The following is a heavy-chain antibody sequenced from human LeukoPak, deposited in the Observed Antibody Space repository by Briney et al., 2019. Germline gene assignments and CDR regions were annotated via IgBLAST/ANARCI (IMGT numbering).Heavy chain of an antibody. V-gene: IGHV1-46*01. CDR2: INPSGGST. CDR3: ARSNNYYESSGYYAKTRRDFDY. J-gene: IGHJ4*02. CDR1: GYTFTSYY. Sequence: ASVKVSCKASGYTFTSYYMHWVRQAPGQGLEWMGMINPSGGSTSYAQKFQGRVTMTRATSTSTVYMELSSLRSEDTAVYYCARSNNYYESSGYYAKTRRDFDYWGQGTLVTVSS. D-gene: IGHD3-22*01.